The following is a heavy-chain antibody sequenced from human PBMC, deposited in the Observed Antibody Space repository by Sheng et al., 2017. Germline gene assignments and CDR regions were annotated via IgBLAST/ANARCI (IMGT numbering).Heavy chain of an antibody. CDR3: AKTYSDRSGCP. D-gene: IGHD3-22*01. CDR2: INSNGVST. CDR1: GFTFSSYA. V-gene: IGHV3-23*01. Sequence: EVQLLESGGGLVQPGGSLTLSCAASGFTFSSYAMSWVRQALGKGLEWVSTINSNGVSTNYADSVKGRFTISRDNSQNTLFLHMRSLRADDTAVYYCAKTYSDRSGCPWGQGSLVTV. J-gene: IGHJ5*02.